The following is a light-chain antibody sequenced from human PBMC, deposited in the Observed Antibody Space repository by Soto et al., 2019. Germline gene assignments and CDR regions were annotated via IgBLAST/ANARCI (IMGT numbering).Light chain of an antibody. J-gene: IGKJ1*01. CDR1: QAIDSW. Sequence: DIQMTQSPSSVSASVGDRVTITCRASQAIDSWLAWYQQKPGEAPKLLIFTGSLLHSGVPPRFSGSGSGTDFTLTISSLQPEDFATYYCQQYNSYSKTFGQGTKV. V-gene: IGKV1D-16*01. CDR2: TGS. CDR3: QQYNSYSKT.